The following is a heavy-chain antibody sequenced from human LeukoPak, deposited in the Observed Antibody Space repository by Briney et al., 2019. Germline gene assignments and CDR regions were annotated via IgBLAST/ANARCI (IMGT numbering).Heavy chain of an antibody. CDR3: ARNLWFGEFYYYGMDV. J-gene: IGHJ6*02. V-gene: IGHV1-2*02. Sequence: GASVKVSCKASGYTFTGYYMHWVRQAPGQGLEWMGWINPNSGGTNYAQKFQGRVTMTRDTSISTAYMELSRLRSDDTAVYYCARNLWFGEFYYYGMDVWGQGTTVTVSS. CDR1: GYTFTGYY. D-gene: IGHD3-10*01. CDR2: INPNSGGT.